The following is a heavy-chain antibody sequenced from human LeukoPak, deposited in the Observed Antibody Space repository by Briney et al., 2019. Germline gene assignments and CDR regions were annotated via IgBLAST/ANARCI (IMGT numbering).Heavy chain of an antibody. D-gene: IGHD2-2*01. CDR2: ISSSSSYI. Sequence: GGSLRLSCAASGFTFSSYSMNWVRQAPGKGLEWVSSISSSSSYIYYADSMKGRFTISRENAKNSLYLQMNSLRAEDTAVYYCARETDSTLFDYWGQGTLVTVSS. CDR3: ARETDSTLFDY. CDR1: GFTFSSYS. V-gene: IGHV3-21*01. J-gene: IGHJ4*02.